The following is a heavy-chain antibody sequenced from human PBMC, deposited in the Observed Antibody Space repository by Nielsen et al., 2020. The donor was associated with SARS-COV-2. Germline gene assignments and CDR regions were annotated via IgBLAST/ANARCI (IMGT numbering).Heavy chain of an antibody. CDR1: GDSVSSHDY. CDR3: ARGDLVVVPSPLLGLGPIFYYFCLGV. Sequence: SETLSLTCAVSGDSVSSHDYWTWVRQSPGKGLEWIGEVSHIGSTNYNPSLKSRVTFSMDKSKNQFSLRLTSVSAADTAVYFCARGDLVVVPSPLLGLGPIFYYFCLGVWGKGTTVIVSS. CDR2: VSHIGST. D-gene: IGHD2-2*02. V-gene: IGHV4-4*02. J-gene: IGHJ6*03.